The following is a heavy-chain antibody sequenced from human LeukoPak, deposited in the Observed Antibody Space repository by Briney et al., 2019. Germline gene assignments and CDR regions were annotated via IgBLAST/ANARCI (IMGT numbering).Heavy chain of an antibody. Sequence: PSETLSLTCAVYGGSFSGYYWSWIRQPPGQGLEWIGEIDHSGNTNYDPSLKSRVTMSIDTSKSQFSLKLSSVTAADTAVYYCARHRRATYYYDSSGYYHFDYWGQGTLVTVSS. CDR1: GGSFSGYY. CDR2: IDHSGNT. V-gene: IGHV4-34*10. CDR3: ARHRRATYYYDSSGYYHFDY. J-gene: IGHJ4*02. D-gene: IGHD3-22*01.